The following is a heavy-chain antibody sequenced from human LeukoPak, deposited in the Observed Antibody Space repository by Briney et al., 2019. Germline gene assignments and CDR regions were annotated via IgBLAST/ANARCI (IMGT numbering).Heavy chain of an antibody. CDR2: IYYSGST. J-gene: IGHJ4*02. Sequence: SETLSLTCTVSGGSISSYYWSWIRQPPGKGLEWIGYIYYSGSTNYNPSLKSRVTISLDTYKNQFSLKLSSVTAADTVVYYCARDRTRDGYNLAYWGQGTLVTVSS. V-gene: IGHV4-59*01. D-gene: IGHD5-24*01. CDR1: GGSISSYY. CDR3: ARDRTRDGYNLAY.